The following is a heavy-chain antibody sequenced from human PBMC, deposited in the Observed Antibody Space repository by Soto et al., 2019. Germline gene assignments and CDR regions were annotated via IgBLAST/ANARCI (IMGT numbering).Heavy chain of an antibody. V-gene: IGHV1-69*04. D-gene: IGHD2-2*01. CDR3: ARDLEEYCSSTSCQALDY. CDR2: IIPILGIA. J-gene: IGHJ4*02. Sequence: ASVKVSCKASGGTFSSYTISWVRQAPGQGLEWMGRIIPILGIANYAQKFQGRVTITADKSTSTAYMELSSLRSEDTAVYYCARDLEEYCSSTSCQALDYWGQGTLVTVPQ. CDR1: GGTFSSYT.